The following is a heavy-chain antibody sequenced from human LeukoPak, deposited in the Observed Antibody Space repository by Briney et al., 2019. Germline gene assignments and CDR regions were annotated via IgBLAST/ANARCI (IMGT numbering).Heavy chain of an antibody. CDR1: GFTFSSYG. D-gene: IGHD2-21*02. Sequence: GGSLRLSCAASGFTFSSYGMHWVRQAPGKGLEWVAVIWYDGSNKYYADSVKGRFTISRDNSKNTLYLQMNSLRAEDTAVYYCARDLAHIVVVTAIRGFDYWGQGTLVTDSS. CDR2: IWYDGSNK. CDR3: ARDLAHIVVVTAIRGFDY. J-gene: IGHJ4*02. V-gene: IGHV3-33*01.